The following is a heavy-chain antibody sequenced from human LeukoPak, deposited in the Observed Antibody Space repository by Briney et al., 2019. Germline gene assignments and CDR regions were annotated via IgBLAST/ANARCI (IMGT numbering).Heavy chain of an antibody. Sequence: GGSLRLFCGACGFIFSIYWVRWVRHAPGKGVEWVANIKQDGSEKYYVDSVKGRFTISRDNAKNSLYLQMNSLRAEDTAVYYCAREGATTFLDYWGQGTLVTVSS. CDR2: IKQDGSEK. D-gene: IGHD1-26*01. V-gene: IGHV3-7*03. CDR1: GFIFSIYW. CDR3: AREGATTFLDY. J-gene: IGHJ4*02.